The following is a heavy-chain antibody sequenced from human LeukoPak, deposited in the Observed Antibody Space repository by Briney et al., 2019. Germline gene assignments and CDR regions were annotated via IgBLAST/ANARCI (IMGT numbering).Heavy chain of an antibody. CDR1: GGSISSYY. V-gene: IGHV4-4*07. Sequence: MPSETLSLTCTVSGGSISSYYWSWIRQPAGKGLEWIGRIYTSGSTNYNPSLKSRVTMSVDTSKNQFSLKLSSVTAADTAGYYCARDRSLDDILTGYYKETGFDYWGQGTLATVSS. CDR3: ARDRSLDDILTGYYKETGFDY. D-gene: IGHD3-9*01. CDR2: IYTSGST. J-gene: IGHJ4*02.